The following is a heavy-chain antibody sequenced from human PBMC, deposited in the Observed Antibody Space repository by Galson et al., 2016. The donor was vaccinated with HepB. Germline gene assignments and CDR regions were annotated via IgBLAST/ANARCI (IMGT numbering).Heavy chain of an antibody. V-gene: IGHV3-30*18. Sequence: SLRLSCAASGFTFSAYVMHWVRQAPGKGLEWVAVTSYDGSNKYYADSVKGRFTISRANSNNTLYLQMNSLRAEDSAVYYCAKDITDLVVVVAAQYWGQGTLVTVSS. CDR2: TSYDGSNK. D-gene: IGHD2-15*01. J-gene: IGHJ4*02. CDR1: GFTFSAYV. CDR3: AKDITDLVVVVAAQY.